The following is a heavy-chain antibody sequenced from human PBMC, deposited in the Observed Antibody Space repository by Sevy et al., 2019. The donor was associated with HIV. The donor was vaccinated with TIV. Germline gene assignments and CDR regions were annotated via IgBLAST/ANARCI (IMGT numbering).Heavy chain of an antibody. D-gene: IGHD6-13*01. CDR1: GFIFRSYR. Sequence: GGSLRLSCAASGFIFRSYRMSWVRQAPGKGLEWVSYISSSSSAIYYADSLKGRFTISRDNAKNSLYLQMNSLRAEDTAVYYCAREGHSSSSTFDYWGQGTLVTVSS. V-gene: IGHV3-48*01. J-gene: IGHJ4*02. CDR3: AREGHSSSSTFDY. CDR2: ISSSSSAI.